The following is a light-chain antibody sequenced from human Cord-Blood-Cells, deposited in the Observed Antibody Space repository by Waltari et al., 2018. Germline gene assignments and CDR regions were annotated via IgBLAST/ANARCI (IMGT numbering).Light chain of an antibody. V-gene: IGLV1-40*01. CDR3: QSYDSSLSGWV. J-gene: IGLJ3*02. CDR2: GNS. CDR1: SSHIGAGYD. Sequence: QSVLTQPPSVSGAPGQRVTISCTGSSSHIGAGYDVPWYQQLPGTAPKRLIYGNSNRPSGVPDRFSGSKSGTSASLAITGLQAEDEADYYCQSYDSSLSGWVFGGGTKLTVL.